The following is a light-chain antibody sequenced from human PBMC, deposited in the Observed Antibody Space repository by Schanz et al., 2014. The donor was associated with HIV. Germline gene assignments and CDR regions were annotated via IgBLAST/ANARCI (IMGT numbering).Light chain of an antibody. CDR1: SSDVGGYNY. J-gene: IGLJ3*02. CDR3: SSYTSSSTWV. V-gene: IGLV2-14*03. Sequence: QSALTQPASVSGSPGQSITISCTGTSSDVGGYNYVSWYQQHPGKAPKLIIYDVSNRPSGVSNRFSGSKSGNTASLTISGLQAEDEADYYCSSYTSSSTWVFGGGTKLTV. CDR2: DVS.